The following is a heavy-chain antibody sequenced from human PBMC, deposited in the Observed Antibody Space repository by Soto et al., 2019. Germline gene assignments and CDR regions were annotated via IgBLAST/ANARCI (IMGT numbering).Heavy chain of an antibody. V-gene: IGHV3-33*01. CDR1: GFTFSSYG. CDR2: IWYDGSNK. CDR3: ARGIDYRDYAVDY. Sequence: QVQVVESGGGVVQPGRSLRLSCVASGFTFSSYGMHWVRQAPGKGVEWVAVIWYDGSNKYYGDSVKGRFTISRDNSKNTVYLQMNSLRAEDTGVYYCARGIDYRDYAVDYWGQVILVTVSS. D-gene: IGHD4-17*01. J-gene: IGHJ4*02.